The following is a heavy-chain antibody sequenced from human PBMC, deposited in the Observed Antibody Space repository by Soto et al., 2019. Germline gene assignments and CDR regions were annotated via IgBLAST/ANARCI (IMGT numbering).Heavy chain of an antibody. V-gene: IGHV4-34*02. Sequence: QVQLQQWGAGLLKPSETLSLTCAVSGGSFSDFYWTWIRQLPGKGLEWIGEINHIGYTNYNPSLDSRVAISGATSKNQCSPHLRSVTAADTAVYYCGTRGAVAPRGYWGQGTLVTVSS. J-gene: IGHJ4*02. CDR2: INHIGYT. CDR3: GTRGAVAPRGY. CDR1: GGSFSDFY. D-gene: IGHD2-15*01.